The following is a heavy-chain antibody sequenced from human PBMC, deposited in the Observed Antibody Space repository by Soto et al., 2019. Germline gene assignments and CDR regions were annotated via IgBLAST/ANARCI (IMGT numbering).Heavy chain of an antibody. J-gene: IGHJ6*02. CDR3: ARVSDSGGYYYYYGMDV. V-gene: IGHV1-69*06. CDR1: AGTFSSYA. Sequence: SVQVSCKASAGTFSSYAISWVRQAPGRGLEWMGGIIPIFGTANYAQKFQGRVTITADKSTSTAYMELSSLRSEDTAVYYCARVSDSGGYYYYYGMDVWGQGTTVTVSS. CDR2: IIPIFGTA. D-gene: IGHD3-10*01.